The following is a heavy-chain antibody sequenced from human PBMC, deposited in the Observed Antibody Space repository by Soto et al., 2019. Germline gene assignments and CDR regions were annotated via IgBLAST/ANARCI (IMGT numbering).Heavy chain of an antibody. D-gene: IGHD3-10*01. CDR3: ARAGTTMVHFDY. V-gene: IGHV4-59*01. CDR2: IYYSGST. CDR1: GGSINSYF. J-gene: IGHJ4*02. Sequence: PSETLSLTCTVSGGSINSYFWSWIRQSPRKGLEWIGHIYYSGSTSYSPSLKSRVSISVDTSKNQFSLEVHSVTAADTAVYYCARAGTTMVHFDYWGQGTLVTVSS.